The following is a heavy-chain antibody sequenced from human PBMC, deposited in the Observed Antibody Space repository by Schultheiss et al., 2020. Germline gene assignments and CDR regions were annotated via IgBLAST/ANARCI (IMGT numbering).Heavy chain of an antibody. Sequence: GGSLTLSCAASGFTFNAYSMHWVRQAPGKGLEWVANIKQDAREKYYVDSVKGRFTISRDNAKNSLYLQMNSLRAEDTAVYYCTTDLPHGRSGTLWGQGTLVTVSS. CDR3: TTDLPHGRSGTL. D-gene: IGHD6-19*01. CDR2: IKQDAREK. V-gene: IGHV3-7*03. J-gene: IGHJ4*02. CDR1: GFTFNAYS.